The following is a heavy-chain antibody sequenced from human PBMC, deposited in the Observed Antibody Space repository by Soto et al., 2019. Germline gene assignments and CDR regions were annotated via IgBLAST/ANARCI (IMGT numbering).Heavy chain of an antibody. CDR2: ISGSGGST. Sequence: GGSLRLSCAASGFTFSSYAMSWVRQAPGKGLEWVSAISGSGGSTYYADSVKGRFTISRDNSKNTLYLQMNSLRAEDTAVYYCSATWNIAAAGTFYYYYYYGMDVWGQGTTVTVSS. D-gene: IGHD6-13*01. CDR3: SATWNIAAAGTFYYYYYYGMDV. J-gene: IGHJ6*02. V-gene: IGHV3-23*01. CDR1: GFTFSSYA.